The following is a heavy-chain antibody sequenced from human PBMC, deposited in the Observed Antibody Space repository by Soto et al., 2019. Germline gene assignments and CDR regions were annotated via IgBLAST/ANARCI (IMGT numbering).Heavy chain of an antibody. CDR2: ISGVIDTT. CDR3: AKTDSYPFYFDY. J-gene: IGHJ4*02. Sequence: GGSLRLSCAASGFPFSTYAVGWVRQAPGKGLEWVSTISGVIDTTYYGDSVKGRFTISRDSSKNTLYLQMNSLRAADTAVYYCAKTDSYPFYFDYRGQGTLVTVSS. CDR1: GFPFSTYA. D-gene: IGHD1-26*01. V-gene: IGHV3-23*01.